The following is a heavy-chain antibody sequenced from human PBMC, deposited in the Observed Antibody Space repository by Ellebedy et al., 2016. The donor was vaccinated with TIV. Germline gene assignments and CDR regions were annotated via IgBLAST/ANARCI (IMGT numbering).Heavy chain of an antibody. CDR2: IKQDGSEK. J-gene: IGHJ3*02. D-gene: IGHD6-25*01. CDR3: ASDRGSDI. V-gene: IGHV3-7*01. CDR1: GFNFGDYW. Sequence: GESLKISCVVSGFNFGDYWVTWVRQAPGKRPEWVATIKQDGSEKYYVDSVRGRFTISRDNAKNSMFLQMNSLRAEDTAVYYCASDRGSDIWGQGTMVTVSS.